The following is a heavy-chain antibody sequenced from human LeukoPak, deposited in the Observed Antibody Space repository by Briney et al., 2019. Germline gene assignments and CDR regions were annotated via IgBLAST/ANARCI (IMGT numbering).Heavy chain of an antibody. J-gene: IGHJ4*02. CDR3: ARMITPGVTAN. D-gene: IGHD3-16*01. CDR2: IPGSGDVT. V-gene: IGHV3-23*01. Sequence: PGGSLRLSCAAAGFTFVYYAMNWVRRAPGQGVKWVSWIPGSGDVTYYADSLKGRFIISRDSSKNTVYLQMSSLRDEDTAVYHCARMITPGVTANWGQGILVTVSS. CDR1: GFTFVYYA.